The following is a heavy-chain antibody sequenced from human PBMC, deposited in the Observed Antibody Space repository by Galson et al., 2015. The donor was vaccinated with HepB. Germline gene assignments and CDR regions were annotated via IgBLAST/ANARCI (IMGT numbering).Heavy chain of an antibody. V-gene: IGHV7-4-1*02. CDR3: ARSPLRFLDWLPYYDYYYLDV. Sequence: SVKVSCKASGYTFTDYVVNWVRQVPGQGLEWMGWMNTNTGKPTYAPGFAGRFVFSLDTSVTTAYLQNSSLETDDTAVYYCARSPLRFLDWLPYYDYYYLDVWGEGTTVTVSS. D-gene: IGHD3-3*01. CDR1: GYTFTDYV. J-gene: IGHJ6*03. CDR2: MNTNTGKP.